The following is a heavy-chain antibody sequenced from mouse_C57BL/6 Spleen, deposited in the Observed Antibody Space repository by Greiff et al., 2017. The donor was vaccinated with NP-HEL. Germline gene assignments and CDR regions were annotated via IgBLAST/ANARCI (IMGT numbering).Heavy chain of an antibody. V-gene: IGHV5-17*01. D-gene: IGHD1-1*01. CDR2: ISSGSSTI. CDR1: GFTFSDYG. J-gene: IGHJ2*01. CDR3: ARTNLGKLLGYFDY. Sequence: EVQLVESGGGLVKPGGSLKLSCAASGFTFSDYGMHWVRQAPEKGLGWVAYISSGSSTIYYADTVKGRFTISRDNAKNTLFLQMTSLRSEDTAMYYCARTNLGKLLGYFDYWGQGTTLTVSS.